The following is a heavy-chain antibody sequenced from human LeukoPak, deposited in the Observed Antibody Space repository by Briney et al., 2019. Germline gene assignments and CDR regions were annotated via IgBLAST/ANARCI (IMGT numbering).Heavy chain of an antibody. CDR1: GGSISSYY. Sequence: SETLSLTCTVSGGSISSYYWSWIRQPAGKGLEWIGRIYTSGSTNYNPSLKSRVTMSVDTSKNQFSLKLSSVTAADTAVYYCARAHSSGWYDTPLHFDYWGQGTLVTVSS. J-gene: IGHJ4*02. D-gene: IGHD6-19*01. V-gene: IGHV4-4*07. CDR2: IYTSGST. CDR3: ARAHSSGWYDTPLHFDY.